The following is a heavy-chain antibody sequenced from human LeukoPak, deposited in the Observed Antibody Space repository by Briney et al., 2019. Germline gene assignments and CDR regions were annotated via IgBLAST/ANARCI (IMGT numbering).Heavy chain of an antibody. Sequence: GGSLRLSCAASGFTFSSYSMNWVRQAPGKGLEWVSYISSISTSIYYAGSVKGRFTISRDNAKSSLYLQMNSLRAEDTAVYFCVEGGAPSYYDGSGDAYFDYWGQGTLVTVSS. CDR1: GFTFSSYS. CDR2: ISSISTSI. J-gene: IGHJ4*02. V-gene: IGHV3-48*01. CDR3: VEGGAPSYYDGSGDAYFDY. D-gene: IGHD3-22*01.